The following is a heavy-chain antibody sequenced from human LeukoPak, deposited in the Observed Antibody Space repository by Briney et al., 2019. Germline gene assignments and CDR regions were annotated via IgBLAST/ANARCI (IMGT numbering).Heavy chain of an antibody. CDR3: AKGWAGYYDILTGYWFDY. CDR1: GFTFSSYW. Sequence: GGSLRLSCAASGFTFSSYWMHWVRQAPGKGLVWVSRINSDGSSTSYADSVKGRFTISRDNSKNTLYLQMNSLRAEDTAVYYCAKGWAGYYDILTGYWFDYWGQGTLVTVSS. D-gene: IGHD3-9*01. J-gene: IGHJ4*02. V-gene: IGHV3-74*01. CDR2: INSDGSST.